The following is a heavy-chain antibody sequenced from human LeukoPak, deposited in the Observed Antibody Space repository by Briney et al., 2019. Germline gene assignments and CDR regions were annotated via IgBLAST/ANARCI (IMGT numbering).Heavy chain of an antibody. V-gene: IGHV3-21*01. Sequence: TGGSLRLSCAASGFTFSSYSMNWVRQAPGKGLEWVSSISSSSSYIYYADSVKGRFTISRDNAKNSLYLQMNSLSTEDTAVYYCARVYYDSSGYYDYWGQGTLVTVSS. CDR1: GFTFSSYS. J-gene: IGHJ4*02. D-gene: IGHD3-22*01. CDR2: ISSSSSYI. CDR3: ARVYYDSSGYYDY.